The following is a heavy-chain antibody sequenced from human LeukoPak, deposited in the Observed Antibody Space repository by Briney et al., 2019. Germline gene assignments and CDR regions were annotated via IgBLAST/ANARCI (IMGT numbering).Heavy chain of an antibody. CDR2: IWYDGSNK. CDR1: GFTFSSYG. D-gene: IGHD3-22*01. Sequence: GGSLRLSCAASGFTFSSYGMHWVRQAPGKGLEWVAVIWYDGSNKYYADSVKGRFTISRDNSKNTLYLQMNSLRAEDTAVYYRAKDQPTYYDSSGSLDYWGQGTLVTVSS. J-gene: IGHJ4*02. CDR3: AKDQPTYYDSSGSLDY. V-gene: IGHV3-33*06.